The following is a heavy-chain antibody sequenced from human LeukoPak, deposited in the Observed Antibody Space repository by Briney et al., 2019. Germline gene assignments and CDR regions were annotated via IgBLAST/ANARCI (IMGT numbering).Heavy chain of an antibody. CDR3: ARGFPYSSGWYAPLGVSYYYYGMDV. CDR2: IYYSGST. Sequence: PSETLSLTCTVSGGSIFSYYWSWIRQPPGKGLEWIGYIYYSGSTNYNPSLKSRVTISVDTSKNQFSLKLSSVTAADTAVYYCARGFPYSSGWYAPLGVSYYYYGMDVWGQGTTVTVSS. J-gene: IGHJ6*02. V-gene: IGHV4-59*01. CDR1: GGSIFSYY. D-gene: IGHD6-19*01.